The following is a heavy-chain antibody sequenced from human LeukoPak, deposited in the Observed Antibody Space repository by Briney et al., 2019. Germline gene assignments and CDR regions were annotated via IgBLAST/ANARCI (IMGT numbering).Heavy chain of an antibody. D-gene: IGHD3-10*01. J-gene: IGHJ4*02. Sequence: GGSLRLSCAASGFTFSSYWMSWVRQAPGKGLGWVANIKQDGSEKYYVDSMKGRFTISRDNAKNSLYLQMNSLRAEDTAVYYCARDRGEVGFDYWGQGTLVTVSS. CDR3: ARDRGEVGFDY. CDR2: IKQDGSEK. CDR1: GFTFSSYW. V-gene: IGHV3-7*01.